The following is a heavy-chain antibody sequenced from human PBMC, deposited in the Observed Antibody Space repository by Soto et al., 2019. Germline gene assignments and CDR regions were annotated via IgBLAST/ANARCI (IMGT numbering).Heavy chain of an antibody. J-gene: IGHJ4*02. CDR3: ARDHRAAGYYFDY. Sequence: ASVKVSCKASGGTFSSYAISWVRQAPGQGLEWMGGIIPIFGTANYAQKFQGRVTITADESTSTAYMELSSLRSEDTAVYYCARDHRAAGYYFDYWGQGTLVTVSS. V-gene: IGHV1-69*13. CDR2: IIPIFGTA. CDR1: GGTFSSYA. D-gene: IGHD6-25*01.